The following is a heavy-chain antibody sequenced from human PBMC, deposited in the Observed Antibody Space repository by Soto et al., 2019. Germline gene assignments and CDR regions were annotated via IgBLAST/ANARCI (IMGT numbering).Heavy chain of an antibody. CDR1: GFTFSSYS. Sequence: EVQLVESGGGLVKPGGSLRLSCAASGFTFSSYSMNWVRQAPGKGLEWVSSISSSSSYIYYADSVKGRFTISRDNAKNSLYLQMNSLRAEDTAVYYCARDTGESWGARTAWYFDLWGRGTLVTVSS. V-gene: IGHV3-21*01. CDR3: ARDTGESWGARTAWYFDL. J-gene: IGHJ2*01. CDR2: ISSSSSYI. D-gene: IGHD3-16*01.